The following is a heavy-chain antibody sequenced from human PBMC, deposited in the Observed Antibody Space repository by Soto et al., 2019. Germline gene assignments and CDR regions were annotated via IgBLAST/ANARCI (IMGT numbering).Heavy chain of an antibody. CDR1: GYTFTGYF. J-gene: IGHJ6*02. CDR2: INPNSGDT. V-gene: IGHV1-2*04. CDR3: AREVAGGMDV. Sequence: GASVKVSCKASGYTFTGYFMHWVRQAPGQGLEWMGWINPNSGDTNYPQKFQGWVTMTRDTPINTAYMEVSRLSSDDTAVYYCAREVAGGMDVWGQGTTVTVSS.